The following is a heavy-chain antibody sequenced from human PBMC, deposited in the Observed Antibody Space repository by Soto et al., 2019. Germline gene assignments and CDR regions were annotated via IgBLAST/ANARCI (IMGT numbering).Heavy chain of an antibody. CDR3: ARLGGTTEASGPWYKFEQ. Sequence: XATLSLACTVRGGSFLSSFSSWSWIRQSPGYGLDWIGQILYNGKTYYSPSLGSRVTMSVDSSNILFSLILRSVTAAATALYYCARLGGTTEASGPWYKFEQWGRRILVTVSS. CDR1: GGSFLSSFSS. V-gene: IGHV4-39*01. CDR2: ILYNGKT. J-gene: IGHJ4*02. D-gene: IGHD1-1*01.